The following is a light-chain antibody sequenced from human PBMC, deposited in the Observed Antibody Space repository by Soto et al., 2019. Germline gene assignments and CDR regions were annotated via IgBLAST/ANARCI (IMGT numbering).Light chain of an antibody. J-gene: IGKJ4*01. V-gene: IGKV1-33*01. Sequence: DIQMTQSPPSLSASVGARVTITCPASQDISNYLNWYQQKPGKAPKLLIYDASNLETGVPSGFSGSGSGTDFTFTISSLQPEDIATYYCQQYDNLPLTFGGGTKVDIK. CDR2: DAS. CDR1: QDISNY. CDR3: QQYDNLPLT.